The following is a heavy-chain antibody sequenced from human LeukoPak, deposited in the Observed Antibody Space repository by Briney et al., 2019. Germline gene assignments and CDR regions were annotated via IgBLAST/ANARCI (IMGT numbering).Heavy chain of an antibody. J-gene: IGHJ6*03. V-gene: IGHV4-39*07. CDR1: GGSISSSSYY. D-gene: IGHD2-15*01. CDR2: IYYSGST. Sequence: PSETLSLTCTVSGGSISSSSYYWGWIRQPPGKGLEWIGSIYYSGSTYYNPSLKSRVTISVDTSKNQFSLKLSSVTAADTAVYYCAREEGQSVVVAQGYYYYYMDVWGKGTTVTVSS. CDR3: AREEGQSVVVAQGYYYYYMDV.